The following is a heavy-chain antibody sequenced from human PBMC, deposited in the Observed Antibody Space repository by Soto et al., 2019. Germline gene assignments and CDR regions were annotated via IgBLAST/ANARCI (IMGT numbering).Heavy chain of an antibody. Sequence: QVQLVESGGGVVQPGRSLRLSCAASGFTFSSYAMHWVRQAPGKGLEWVAGISYDGSNKYYADSVKGRFTISRDNSKNTLYLQMNSLRAEDTAVYYCARVLLTGRLPSNWFDPWGQGTLVTVSS. CDR2: ISYDGSNK. CDR1: GFTFSSYA. CDR3: ARVLLTGRLPSNWFDP. J-gene: IGHJ5*02. D-gene: IGHD1-1*01. V-gene: IGHV3-30-3*01.